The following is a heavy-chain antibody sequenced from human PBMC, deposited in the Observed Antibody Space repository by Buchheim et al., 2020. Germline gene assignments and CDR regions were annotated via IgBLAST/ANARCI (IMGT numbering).Heavy chain of an antibody. V-gene: IGHV3-23*01. CDR3: AKAFLRCSGGSCYSYYYYYMDV. CDR1: GFIFSSYA. Sequence: EVQLLESGGGLVQPGGSLRLSCAASGFIFSSYAMSWVRQAPGKGLEWVSGISGSGGSTYYADSVKGRFTISRDNSKTTLYLQMNSLRAEDTAVYYCAKAFLRCSGGSCYSYYYYYMDVWSKGTT. J-gene: IGHJ6*03. CDR2: ISGSGGST. D-gene: IGHD2-15*01.